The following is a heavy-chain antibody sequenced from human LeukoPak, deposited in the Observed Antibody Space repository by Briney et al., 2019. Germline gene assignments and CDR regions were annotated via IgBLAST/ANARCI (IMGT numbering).Heavy chain of an antibody. CDR1: GFTFSSYW. Sequence: AGGSLRLSCAASGFTFSSYWMHWVRQAPGKGLVWVSRINSDGSSTSYADSVKGRFTISRDNAKNTLYLQMNSLRAEDTAVYYCARVSYDFWSGHGNNWFDPWGQGTLVTASS. CDR2: INSDGSST. V-gene: IGHV3-74*01. CDR3: ARVSYDFWSGHGNNWFDP. J-gene: IGHJ5*02. D-gene: IGHD3-3*01.